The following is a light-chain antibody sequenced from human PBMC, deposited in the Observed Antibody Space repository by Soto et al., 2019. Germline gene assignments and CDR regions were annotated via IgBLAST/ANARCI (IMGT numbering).Light chain of an antibody. Sequence: QSALTQPRSVSGSPGQSVTISCTGTSSDVGGNDYVAWYQQHPGKAPKLVIYDVTARPSGVPGRFSGSKSGNTASLTISGPQAEDEADYYCCSYVGNYIYVFGTGTKVTVL. J-gene: IGLJ1*01. CDR1: SSDVGGNDY. CDR2: DVT. V-gene: IGLV2-11*01. CDR3: CSYVGNYIYV.